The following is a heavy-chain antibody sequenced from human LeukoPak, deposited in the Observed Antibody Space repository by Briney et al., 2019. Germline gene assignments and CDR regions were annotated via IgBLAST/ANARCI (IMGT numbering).Heavy chain of an antibody. J-gene: IGHJ4*02. CDR1: GFTFSSYA. CDR2: ISGSGGST. D-gene: IGHD3-10*01. Sequence: GGSVRLSCVASGFTFSSYAMSWVRQAPGKGLEWVSAISGSGGSTYYAHCVKGRITISRDNSKNTLYLQMNSLRVEDTAVYYCAKDTLMYYYGSGSYYIGYFDYWGQGTLVTVSS. CDR3: AKDTLMYYYGSGSYYIGYFDY. V-gene: IGHV3-23*01.